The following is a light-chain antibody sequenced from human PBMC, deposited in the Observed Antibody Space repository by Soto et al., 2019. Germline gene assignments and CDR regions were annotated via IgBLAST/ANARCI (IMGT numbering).Light chain of an antibody. V-gene: IGKV3-11*01. CDR3: QQRSNWPPST. J-gene: IGKJ5*01. Sequence: IVLTQTPATLSLSPGERATLSCSASQSVSSYLAWYPQKPGQAPRLLIYDASNRATGIPARFSGSGSGTDFSLTISSLVPEEYAVFYCQQRSNWPPSTFGQGTRLDI. CDR2: DAS. CDR1: QSVSSY.